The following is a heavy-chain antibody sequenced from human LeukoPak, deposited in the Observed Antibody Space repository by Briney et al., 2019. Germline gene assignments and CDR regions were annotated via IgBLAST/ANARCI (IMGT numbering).Heavy chain of an antibody. V-gene: IGHV4-59*01. J-gene: IGHJ4*02. D-gene: IGHD4-17*01. Sequence: PSETLSLTCTVAGGSINNYYGGWVRQPPGKGLGWIGYIYYRGSTNYNPSRKGRVTFSVDTSKNQSSLKLNSVTAADTAVYYCARGGDYGDLRYFDYWGQGTLVTVSS. CDR2: IYYRGST. CDR1: GGSINNYY. CDR3: ARGGDYGDLRYFDY.